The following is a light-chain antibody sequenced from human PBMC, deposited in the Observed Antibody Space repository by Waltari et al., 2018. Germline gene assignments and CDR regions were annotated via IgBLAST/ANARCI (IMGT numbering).Light chain of an antibody. CDR1: QSISSR. CDR3: QQNFITPRVT. Sequence: DVQMTQSPSSLSASVGDTVTITCRASQSISSRLHWYQQKPGKAPNLLIYGASNLETVVSPRFTGSVRGTDFNLTISNLQPEDFATYYCQQNFITPRVTFGGGTKVEI. J-gene: IGKJ4*01. CDR2: GAS. V-gene: IGKV1-39*01.